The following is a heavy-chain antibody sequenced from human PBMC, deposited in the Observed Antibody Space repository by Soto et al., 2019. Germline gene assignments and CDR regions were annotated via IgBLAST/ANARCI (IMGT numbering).Heavy chain of an antibody. Sequence: TLSLTCAISGDSVSGNSAAWNWIRQSPSRGLEWLGRTYYRSRWYNDYAVSVKSRITVTPDTSKNQFSLHLNSVTPEDTAVYYCASEFPYYVSSDSYLDYCGQGALVTVSS. CDR3: ASEFPYYVSSDSYLDY. CDR1: GDSVSGNSAA. J-gene: IGHJ4*02. CDR2: TYYRSRWYN. D-gene: IGHD3-16*01. V-gene: IGHV6-1*01.